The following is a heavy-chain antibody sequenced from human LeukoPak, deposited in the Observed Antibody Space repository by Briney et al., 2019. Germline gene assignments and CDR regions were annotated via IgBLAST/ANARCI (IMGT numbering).Heavy chain of an antibody. CDR3: ARDRPNYHESNGHYYNRDGDH. J-gene: IGHJ5*02. V-gene: IGHV3-23*01. D-gene: IGHD3-22*01. CDR2: MCGSAGCT. CDR1: GFTFNIYA. Sequence: GGSLRLSCAASGFTFNIYAMSWVRLAPGKGLQWVASMCGSAGCTFYEDSVKGRFTISRDNSEGTLYLQMDSLRAEDTAIYYCARDRPNYHESNGHYYNRDGDHWGQGTLVTVSS.